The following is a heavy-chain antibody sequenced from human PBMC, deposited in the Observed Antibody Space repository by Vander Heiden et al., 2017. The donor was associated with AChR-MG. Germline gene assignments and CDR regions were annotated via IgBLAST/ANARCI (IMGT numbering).Heavy chain of an antibody. V-gene: IGHV3-23*01. Sequence: EVQLLESGGGLVQPGGSLRLSCAAPGFTFSSYALSWVRQAPGKGLEWVSAISGSGGSTYYADSVKGRFTISRDNSKNTLYLQMNSLRAEDTAVYYRAKDRDRLGLEPSFDYWGQGTLVTVSS. CDR2: ISGSGGST. CDR3: AKDRDRLGLEPSFDY. D-gene: IGHD1-1*01. J-gene: IGHJ4*02. CDR1: GFTFSSYA.